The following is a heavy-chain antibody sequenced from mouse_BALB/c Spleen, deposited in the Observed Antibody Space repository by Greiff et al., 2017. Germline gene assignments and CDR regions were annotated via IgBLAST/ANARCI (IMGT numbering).Heavy chain of an antibody. CDR3: VRGDYRFYYAMDY. V-gene: IGHV10-1*02. CDR2: IRSKSNNYAT. D-gene: IGHD2-14*01. Sequence: EVKVVESGGGLVQPKGSLKLSCAASGFTFNTYAMNWVRQAPGKGLEWVARIRSKSNNYATYYADSVKDRFTISRDDSQSMLYLQMNNLKTEDTAMYYCVRGDYRFYYAMDYWGQGTSVTVSS. J-gene: IGHJ4*01. CDR1: GFTFNTYA.